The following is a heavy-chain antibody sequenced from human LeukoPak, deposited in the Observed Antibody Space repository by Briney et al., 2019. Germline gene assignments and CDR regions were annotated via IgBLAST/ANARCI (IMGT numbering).Heavy chain of an antibody. CDR2: ISYDGSNK. J-gene: IGHJ3*02. D-gene: IGHD3-10*01. CDR3: AKVLLWFGELGTDAFDI. V-gene: IGHV3-30*18. CDR1: GFTFSSCG. Sequence: GGSLRLSCAASGFTFSSCGMHWVRQAPGKGLEWVAVISYDGSNKYYADSVKGRFTISRDNSKNTLYLQMNSLRAEDTAVCYCAKVLLWFGELGTDAFDIWGQGTMVTVSS.